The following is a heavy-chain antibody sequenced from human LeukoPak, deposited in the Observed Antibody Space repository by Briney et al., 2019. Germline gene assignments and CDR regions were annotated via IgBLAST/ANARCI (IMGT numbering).Heavy chain of an antibody. CDR3: ARAAATVVTPEPFDY. Sequence: SVKVSCKASGGTFSSYAISWVRQAPGQGLEWXGXIIPIFGIANYAQKFQGRVTITADKSTSTAYMELSSLRSEDTAVYYCARAAATVVTPEPFDYWGQGTLVTVSS. J-gene: IGHJ4*02. CDR2: IIPIFGIA. CDR1: GGTFSSYA. V-gene: IGHV1-69*10. D-gene: IGHD4-23*01.